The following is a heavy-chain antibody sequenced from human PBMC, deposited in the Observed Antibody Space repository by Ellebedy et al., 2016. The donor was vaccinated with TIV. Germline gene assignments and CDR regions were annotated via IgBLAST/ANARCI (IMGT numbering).Heavy chain of an antibody. CDR1: GFTFSSYA. V-gene: IGHV3-30-3*01. CDR2: ISYDGSNK. D-gene: IGHD5-12*01. Sequence: GESLKISXAASGFTFSSYAMHWVRQAPGKGLEWVAVISYDGSNKYYADSVKGRFTISRDNSKNTLYLQMNSLRAEDTAVYYCARGKWHNLYYFDYWGQGTLVTVSS. J-gene: IGHJ4*02. CDR3: ARGKWHNLYYFDY.